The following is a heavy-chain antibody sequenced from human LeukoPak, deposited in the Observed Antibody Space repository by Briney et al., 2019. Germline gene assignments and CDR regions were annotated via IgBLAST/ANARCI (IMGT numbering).Heavy chain of an antibody. CDR1: GFTFSDYY. D-gene: IGHD3-22*01. V-gene: IGHV3-11*05. Sequence: GGSLRLSCAASGFTFSDYYMSWIRQAPGKGLEWVSYISSSSSYTNYADSVKGRFTISRDNAKNSLYLQMNSLRAEDTAVYYCARAHSHCDSSGYYVFDYWGQGTLVTVSS. J-gene: IGHJ4*02. CDR2: ISSSSSYT. CDR3: ARAHSHCDSSGYYVFDY.